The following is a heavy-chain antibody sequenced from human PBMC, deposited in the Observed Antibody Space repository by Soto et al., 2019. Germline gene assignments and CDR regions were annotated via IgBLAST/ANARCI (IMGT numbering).Heavy chain of an antibody. CDR3: ARFVRSCSGNTCYTRADV. CDR1: GGSVSSDTHY. J-gene: IGHJ6*02. D-gene: IGHD2-15*01. CDR2: IYSSGSP. Sequence: AETLSLTCTGSGGSVSSDTHYLICIRQPPWNRLELIGFIYSSGSPNYNPSLNSRVTMSVDTSKNQFSLKLRSVIVADTAVYLCARFVRSCSGNTCYTRADVWGQGTTVTVS. V-gene: IGHV4-61*01.